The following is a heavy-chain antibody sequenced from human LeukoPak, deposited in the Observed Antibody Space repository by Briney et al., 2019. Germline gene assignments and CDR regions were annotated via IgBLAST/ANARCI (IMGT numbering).Heavy chain of an antibody. CDR1: GFTFDDYA. V-gene: IGHV3-9*01. CDR2: ISWNSGSI. D-gene: IGHD3-10*01. CDR3: AKAVRVRGSVGAPNWFDP. Sequence: GRSLRLSCAAPGFTFDDYAMHWVRQAPGKGLEWVSGISWNSGSIGYADSVKGRFTISRDNAKNSLYLQMNSLRAEDTALYYCAKAVRVRGSVGAPNWFDPWGQGTLVTVSS. J-gene: IGHJ5*02.